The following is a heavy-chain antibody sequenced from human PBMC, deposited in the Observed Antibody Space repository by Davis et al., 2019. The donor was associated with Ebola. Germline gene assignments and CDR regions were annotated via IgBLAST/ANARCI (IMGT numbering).Heavy chain of an antibody. V-gene: IGHV4-61*08. CDR1: GGSISSGGYS. CDR2: IYYSGST. Sequence: SETLSLTCAVSGGSISSGGYSWSWIRQPPGKGLEWIGYIYYSGSTNYNPSLKSRVTISVDTSKNQFSLKLSSVTAADTAVYYCASLNRYYYDSSGYSINAHFDYWGQGTLVTVSS. CDR3: ASLNRYYYDSSGYSINAHFDY. D-gene: IGHD3-22*01. J-gene: IGHJ4*02.